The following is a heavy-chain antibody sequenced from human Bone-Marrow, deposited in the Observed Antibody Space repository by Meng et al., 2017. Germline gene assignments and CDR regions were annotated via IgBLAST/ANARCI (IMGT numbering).Heavy chain of an antibody. CDR2: ISSSGSTI. J-gene: IGHJ5*02. Sequence: GGSLRLSCAASGFTFSSYEMNWVRQAPGKGLEWVSYISSSGSTIYYADSVKGRFTISRDNAENSLYLQMNSLRAEDTAVYYCARAYYYDSSGYHAPWGQGTLVTVSS. CDR3: ARAYYYDSSGYHAP. D-gene: IGHD3-22*01. V-gene: IGHV3-48*03. CDR1: GFTFSSYE.